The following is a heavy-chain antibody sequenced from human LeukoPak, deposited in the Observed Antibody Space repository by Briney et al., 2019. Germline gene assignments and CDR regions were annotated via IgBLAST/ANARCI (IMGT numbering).Heavy chain of an antibody. CDR1: GGSISSYY. J-gene: IGHJ3*02. CDR3: ARDRPYCSSTSCLNDAIAI. CDR2: IYYSGST. V-gene: IGHV4-59*01. Sequence: SETPSLTYTVSGGSISSYYWSWIRQPPGKGLEWIGYIYYSGSTNYNPSLKNRVTIAVDASKNQFSLKLSSVTAADTAVYYCARDRPYCSSTSCLNDAIAICGQGRMVTVSS. D-gene: IGHD2-2*01.